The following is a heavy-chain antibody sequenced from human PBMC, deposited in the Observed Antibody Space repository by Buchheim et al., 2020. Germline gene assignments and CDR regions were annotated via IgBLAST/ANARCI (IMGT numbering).Heavy chain of an antibody. V-gene: IGHV3-23*04. J-gene: IGHJ6*02. CDR3: AKGFVTNNGQYYYGMDV. CDR2: ISGSDGST. Sequence: EVQLVESGGGLVQPGGSLRLSCVASGFTFSRYAMSWVRQAPGKGLEWVSAISGSDGSTHYADSVKGRFTISRDNSKNTLYLQMNSLRAGDTAVYYCAKGFVTNNGQYYYGMDVWGQGTT. D-gene: IGHD4-11*01. CDR1: GFTFSRYA.